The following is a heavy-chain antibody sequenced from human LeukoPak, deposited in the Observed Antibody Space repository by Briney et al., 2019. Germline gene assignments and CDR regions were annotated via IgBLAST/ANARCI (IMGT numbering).Heavy chain of an antibody. Sequence: SETLSLTCTVSGGSISSYYWSWIRQPPGKGLEWIGYIYYSGSTNYNPSLKSRVTISVDTSKNQFSLKLSSVTAADTAVYYCARDRLYYDFWSGYSSDAFDIWGQGTMVTVSS. CDR2: IYYSGST. V-gene: IGHV4-59*01. CDR1: GGSISSYY. D-gene: IGHD3-3*01. J-gene: IGHJ3*02. CDR3: ARDRLYYDFWSGYSSDAFDI.